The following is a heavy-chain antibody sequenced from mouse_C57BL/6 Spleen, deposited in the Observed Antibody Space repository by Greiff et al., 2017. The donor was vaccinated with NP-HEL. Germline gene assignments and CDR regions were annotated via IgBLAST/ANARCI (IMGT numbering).Heavy chain of an antibody. CDR3: SRSDSSGYVSAY. V-gene: IGHV14-2*01. CDR2: IDPEDGET. J-gene: IGHJ3*01. Sequence: EVQLQQSGAELVKPGASVKLSCTASGFNIKDYYMHWVKQRTEQGLEWIGRIDPEDGETKYAPKFQGKATITADTSSNTAYLQLSSRTSEDTAVDYCSRSDSSGYVSAYWGQGTLVTVSA. D-gene: IGHD3-2*02. CDR1: GFNIKDYY.